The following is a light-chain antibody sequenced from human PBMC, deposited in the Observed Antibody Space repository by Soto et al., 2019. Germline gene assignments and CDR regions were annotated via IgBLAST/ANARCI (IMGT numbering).Light chain of an antibody. Sequence: QSALTQPRSVSGSPGQSVTISCTGTSSDVGGYNYVSWYQQHPGKAPKLMIYDVSKRPSGVPDRFSGSKSGNTASLTISGLQAEDEADYYCCSYRGSYTDVVFGGGTKVTVL. V-gene: IGLV2-11*01. CDR2: DVS. CDR1: SSDVGGYNY. J-gene: IGLJ2*01. CDR3: CSYRGSYTDVV.